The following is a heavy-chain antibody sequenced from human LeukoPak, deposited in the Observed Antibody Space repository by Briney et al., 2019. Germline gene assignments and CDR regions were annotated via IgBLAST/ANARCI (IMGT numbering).Heavy chain of an antibody. CDR2: IYSGGST. J-gene: IGHJ3*02. CDR1: GFTVSSKY. V-gene: IGHV3-66*01. Sequence: GGSLRLSCAASGFTVSSKYMSWVRQAPGKGLEWVSAIYSGGSTYYADSVKGRFTISRDNSKNTLYLQMNNLRAEDTAVYYCARGDDVFDIWGQGTMVTASS. CDR3: ARGDDVFDI.